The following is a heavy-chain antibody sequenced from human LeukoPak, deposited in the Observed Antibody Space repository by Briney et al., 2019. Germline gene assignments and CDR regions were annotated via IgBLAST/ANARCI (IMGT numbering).Heavy chain of an antibody. CDR2: IYYSGST. CDR1: GGSFSGYY. CDR3: ARHEDHPTFDY. V-gene: IGHV4-59*08. D-gene: IGHD1-14*01. J-gene: IGHJ4*02. Sequence: SETLSLTCAVYGGSFSGYYWSWIRQPPGKGLEWIGYIYYSGSTNYNPSLKSRVTISVDTSKNQFSLKLSSVTAADTAVYYCARHEDHPTFDYWGQGTLVTVSS.